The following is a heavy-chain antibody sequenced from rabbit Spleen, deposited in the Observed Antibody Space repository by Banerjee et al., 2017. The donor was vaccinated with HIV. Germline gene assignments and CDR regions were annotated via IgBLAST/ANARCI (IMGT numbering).Heavy chain of an antibody. CDR1: GFSFSSRYY. CDR3: ARDTASSFSSYGMDL. CDR2: IDSGSSGDT. D-gene: IGHD6-1*01. Sequence: QSLEESGGDLVKPGASLTLTYTASGFSFSSRYYMCWVRQAPGKGLEWIACIDSGSSGDTYYASWAKGRFTISKTSSTTVDLKMTSLTAADTATYFCARDTASSFSSYGMDLWGPGTLVTVS. J-gene: IGHJ6*01. V-gene: IGHV1S40*01.